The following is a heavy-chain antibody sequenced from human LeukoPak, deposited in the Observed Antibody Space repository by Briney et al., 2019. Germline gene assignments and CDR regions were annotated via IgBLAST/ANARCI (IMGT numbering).Heavy chain of an antibody. J-gene: IGHJ4*02. CDR1: GFTFSSYW. CDR3: ARLPYYDYSGPFGY. CDR2: IKQDGSEK. D-gene: IGHD3-22*01. Sequence: PGGSLRLSCSASGFTFSSYWMSWVRQAPGKGLEWVANIKQDGSEKNYVDPVKGRFTISRDNAKNSLYLQMNSLRAEDTAVYYCARLPYYDYSGPFGYWGQGTLVTVPS. V-gene: IGHV3-7*01.